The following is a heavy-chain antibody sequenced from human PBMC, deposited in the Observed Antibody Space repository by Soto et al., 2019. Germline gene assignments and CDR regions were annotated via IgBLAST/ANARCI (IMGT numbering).Heavy chain of an antibody. D-gene: IGHD3-10*01. CDR3: AKDDPYYGSGSSHFDY. CDR2: ISGSGGST. Sequence: GGSLRLSCAASGFTFSSYAMNWVRQAPGKGLEWVSAISGSGGSTYYADSVKGRFTISRDNSKNTLYLQMNSLRAEDTAVYYCAKDDPYYGSGSSHFDYWGQGTLVTVSS. V-gene: IGHV3-23*01. J-gene: IGHJ4*02. CDR1: GFTFSSYA.